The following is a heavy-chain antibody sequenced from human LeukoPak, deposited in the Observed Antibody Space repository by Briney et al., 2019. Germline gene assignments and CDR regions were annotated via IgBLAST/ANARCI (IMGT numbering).Heavy chain of an antibody. CDR1: GFTFSDYY. D-gene: IGHD3-10*01. Sequence: GGSLRLSCAASGFTFSDYYMSWIRQAPGKGLEWVSYISSSGSTIYYADSVKGRFTISRDNAKNSLYLQMNSLRAEDTAVYYCARVGYTMVQGGGAYYYYYYMDVWGKGTTVTISS. J-gene: IGHJ6*03. V-gene: IGHV3-11*01. CDR3: ARVGYTMVQGGGAYYYYYYMDV. CDR2: ISSSGSTI.